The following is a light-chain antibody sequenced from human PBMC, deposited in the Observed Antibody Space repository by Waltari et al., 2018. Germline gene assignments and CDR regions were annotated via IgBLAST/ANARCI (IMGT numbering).Light chain of an antibody. J-gene: IGKJ1*01. CDR3: QQYNNWPPGT. CDR2: GAS. CDR1: QSVSSD. V-gene: IGKV3-15*01. Sequence: ETVLTQSPANLSVSPGERATLSCRASQSVSSDLAWYQQKPGQAPWLLIYGASTRATAIPARFSASGSGTEFTLTISSLQSEDFAVYYCQQYNNWPPGTFGQGTTVEIK.